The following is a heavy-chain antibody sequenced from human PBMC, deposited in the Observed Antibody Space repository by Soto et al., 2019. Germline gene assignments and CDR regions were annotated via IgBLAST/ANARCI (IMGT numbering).Heavy chain of an antibody. CDR1: GGSISSYY. D-gene: IGHD5-18*01. CDR2: IYYSGST. V-gene: IGHV4-59*01. CDR3: ACSVDTAMVGYDY. J-gene: IGHJ4*02. Sequence: PSETLSLTCTVSGGSISSYYWSWIRQPPGKGLEWIGYIYYSGSTNYNPSLKSRVTISVDTSKNQFSLKLSSVTAADTAVYYCACSVDTAMVGYDYWGQGTLVTVSS.